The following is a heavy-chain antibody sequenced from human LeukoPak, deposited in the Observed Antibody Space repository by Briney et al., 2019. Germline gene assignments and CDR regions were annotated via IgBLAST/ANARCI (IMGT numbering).Heavy chain of an antibody. CDR3: AVHSSDYYSIGI. J-gene: IGHJ4*02. V-gene: IGHV3-23*01. CDR2: ISGSGGTT. D-gene: IGHD3-22*01. CDR1: GXTXXXFA. Sequence: SCXXXGXTXXXFAMSWVRQAPGKGLEWVSFISGSGGTTYYADSVKGRFTISRHNSNNTLFLQINSLRAEDTAVYYCAVHSSDYYSIGIWGQGTLVTVSS.